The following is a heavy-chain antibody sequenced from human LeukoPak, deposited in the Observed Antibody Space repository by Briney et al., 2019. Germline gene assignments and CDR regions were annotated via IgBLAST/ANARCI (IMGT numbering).Heavy chain of an antibody. CDR1: GFTISSYG. D-gene: IGHD6-19*01. CDR2: ISGSSGRT. V-gene: IGHV3-23*01. J-gene: IGHJ4*02. CDR3: TREAFYSSGWYSLFGY. Sequence: GGSLRLSCAASGFTISSYGMSWVRQAPGKGLEWVSAISGSSGRTSYADSVKGRFTISRDNSKNTLYLQMSSLRAEDTAVYYCTREAFYSSGWYSLFGYWGQGTLITVSS.